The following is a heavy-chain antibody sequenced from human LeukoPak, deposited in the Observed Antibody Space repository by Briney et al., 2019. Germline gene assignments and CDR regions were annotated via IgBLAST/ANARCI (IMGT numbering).Heavy chain of an antibody. CDR1: GFTFSSYD. V-gene: IGHV3-13*04. J-gene: IGHJ4*02. CDR2: ISSAGDT. Sequence: PGGSLRLSCAASGFTFSSYDMHWLRQGTGKGLEWVSAISSAGDTYYPDSVKGRFTISRESAKNSLYLQMNRLRAGDTAVYYCARGTYDYASGTYYPPDYWGQGTLVTVSS. D-gene: IGHD3-10*01. CDR3: ARGTYDYASGTYYPPDY.